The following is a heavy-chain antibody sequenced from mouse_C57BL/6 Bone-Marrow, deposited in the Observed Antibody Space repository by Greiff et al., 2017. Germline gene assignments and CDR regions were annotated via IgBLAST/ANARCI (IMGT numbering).Heavy chain of an antibody. J-gene: IGHJ1*03. Sequence: EVKVEESGGGLVKPGGSLKLSCAASGFTFSSYAMSWVRQTPEKRLEWVATISDGGSYTYYPDNVKGRFTISRDNAKNNLYLQMSHLKSEDTAMYYCARGDGRGYWYFDVWGTGTTVTVSS. CDR2: ISDGGSYT. D-gene: IGHD1-1*01. CDR1: GFTFSSYA. CDR3: ARGDGRGYWYFDV. V-gene: IGHV5-4*03.